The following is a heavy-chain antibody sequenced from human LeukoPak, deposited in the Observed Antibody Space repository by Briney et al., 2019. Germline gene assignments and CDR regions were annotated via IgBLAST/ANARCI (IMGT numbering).Heavy chain of an antibody. CDR1: GFTFSSYS. V-gene: IGHV3-48*01. CDR3: ARDQRRWLRVTLFDY. D-gene: IGHD5-12*01. CDR2: ISSSSSTI. Sequence: GGSLRLSCAASGFTFSSYSMNWVRQAPGKGLEWVSYISSSSSTIYYADSVKGRFTISIDNAKNSLYLQMNSLRAEDTAVYYCARDQRRWLRVTLFDYWGQGTLVTVSS. J-gene: IGHJ4*02.